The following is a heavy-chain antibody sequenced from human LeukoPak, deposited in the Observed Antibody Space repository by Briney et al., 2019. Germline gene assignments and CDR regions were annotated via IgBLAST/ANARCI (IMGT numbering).Heavy chain of an antibody. Sequence: GASVKVSCKASGYTFTSYGISWVRQAPAQGLEWVGGIIPIFGKANYAQKFQGRVTITTDESTSTAYMELSSLRSEDTAVYYCARGIGYCSSTSCSDYWGQGTLVTVSS. CDR2: IIPIFGKA. D-gene: IGHD2-2*01. CDR3: ARGIGYCSSTSCSDY. V-gene: IGHV1-69*05. CDR1: GYTFTSYG. J-gene: IGHJ4*02.